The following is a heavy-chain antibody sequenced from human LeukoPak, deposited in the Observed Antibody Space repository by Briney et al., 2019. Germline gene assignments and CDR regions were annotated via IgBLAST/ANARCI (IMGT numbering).Heavy chain of an antibody. CDR1: GFIFSSYN. J-gene: IGHJ3*02. Sequence: PGGSLRLSCAASGFIFSSYNMNWVRQAPGKGVEWVSSISNGGGYIYYEDSVKGRFTISRDNSKNTLYLQMNSLRAEDTAVYYCASCSGLDAFDIWGQGTMVTVSS. V-gene: IGHV3-21*04. CDR3: ASCSGLDAFDI. CDR2: ISNGGGYI. D-gene: IGHD6-19*01.